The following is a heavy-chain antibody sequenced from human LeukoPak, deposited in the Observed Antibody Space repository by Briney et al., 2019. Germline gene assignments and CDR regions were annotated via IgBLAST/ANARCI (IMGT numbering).Heavy chain of an antibody. CDR2: INPNSGGT. Sequence: GASVKVSCKASGYTFTGYYIHWVRQAPGQGLEWMGWINPNSGGTNYAQKFQGRVTTTRDTSISTAYMELSRLKSDDTAVYYCARVASAQRLRYFDWSFDYWGQGTLVTVSS. D-gene: IGHD3-9*01. V-gene: IGHV1-2*02. J-gene: IGHJ4*02. CDR1: GYTFTGYY. CDR3: ARVASAQRLRYFDWSFDY.